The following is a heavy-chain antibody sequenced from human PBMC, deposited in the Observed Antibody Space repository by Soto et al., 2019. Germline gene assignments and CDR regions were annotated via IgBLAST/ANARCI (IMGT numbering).Heavy chain of an antibody. J-gene: IGHJ6*02. D-gene: IGHD2-2*02. Sequence: GGSLRLSCAASGFTFSNYAMHWVRQAPGKGLEWVAVISYDGSNKYYADSVKGRFTISRDNSKNTLYLQMNSLRAVDTAVYYCAEDLDCSSTSCYTYGMDVWGQGTTVTAP. CDR2: ISYDGSNK. V-gene: IGHV3-30-3*01. CDR3: AEDLDCSSTSCYTYGMDV. CDR1: GFTFSNYA.